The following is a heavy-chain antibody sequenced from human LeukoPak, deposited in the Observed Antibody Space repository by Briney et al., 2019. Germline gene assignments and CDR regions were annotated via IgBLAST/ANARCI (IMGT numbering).Heavy chain of an antibody. CDR2: INAGNGNT. Sequence: GASVKVSCKASGYTFTSYAMHWVRQAPGQRLEWMGWINAGNGNTKYSQKFQGRVTITRDTSTSTAYMELSSLRSEDTAVYYCARMYYDFWSGYVHWFDPWGQGTLVTVSS. CDR3: ARMYYDFWSGYVHWFDP. J-gene: IGHJ5*02. CDR1: GYTFTSYA. V-gene: IGHV1-3*01. D-gene: IGHD3-3*01.